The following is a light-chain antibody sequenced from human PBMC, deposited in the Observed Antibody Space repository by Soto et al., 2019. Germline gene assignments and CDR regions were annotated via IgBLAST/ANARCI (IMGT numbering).Light chain of an antibody. Sequence: EIVLTQSPGTLSLSPGERVTLSCRASQSVTNSYVAWYQQKPGQAPRLLIYDAATRATGIPDRFSGSGSGTDFTLTISRLEPEDFAMYYCLHHGSSLWTFGQGTKVDIK. CDR3: LHHGSSLWT. CDR2: DAA. CDR1: QSVTNSY. V-gene: IGKV3-20*01. J-gene: IGKJ1*01.